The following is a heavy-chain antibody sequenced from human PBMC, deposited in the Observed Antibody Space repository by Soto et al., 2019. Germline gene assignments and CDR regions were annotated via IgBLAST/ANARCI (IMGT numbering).Heavy chain of an antibody. J-gene: IGHJ3*02. CDR3: ARHVVVTAHDAFDI. CDR2: IYYSGST. Sequence: TVSGGSISSSSYCWGWIRQPPGRGLEWIGSIYYSGSTYYNPSAKSRVTISVDTPKNQFSLKLSSVTAADTAVYYCARHVVVTAHDAFDIWGQGTMVTVSS. V-gene: IGHV4-39*01. D-gene: IGHD2-21*02. CDR1: GGSISSSSYC.